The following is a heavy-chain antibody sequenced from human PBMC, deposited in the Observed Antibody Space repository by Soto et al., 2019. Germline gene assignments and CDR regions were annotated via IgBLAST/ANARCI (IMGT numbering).Heavy chain of an antibody. J-gene: IGHJ4*02. CDR1: GFTFSSYG. V-gene: IGHV3-30*18. Sequence: PGGSLRLSCAASGFTFSSYGMHWVRQAPGKGLEWVAVISYDGSNKYYADSVKGRFTISRDNSKNTLYLQMNSLRAEDTAVYYCANSHHTAMVPLDYWGQGTLVTVSS. CDR3: ANSHHTAMVPLDY. CDR2: ISYDGSNK. D-gene: IGHD5-18*01.